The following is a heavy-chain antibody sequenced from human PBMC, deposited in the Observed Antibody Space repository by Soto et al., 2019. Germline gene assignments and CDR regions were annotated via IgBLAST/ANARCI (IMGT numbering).Heavy chain of an antibody. J-gene: IGHJ4*02. V-gene: IGHV3-23*01. CDR3: AKRPASIITFDY. CDR2: ISGNGGST. CDR1: GFTFSNYA. D-gene: IGHD2-2*01. Sequence: EVQLLDSGGGLVQPGGSLRLSCAASGFTFSNYAMSWVRQAPGKGLEWVSTISGNGGSTYNADSVKGRFTISRNNSKNTLFLQINSLRDDDSAVYYCAKRPASIITFDYWGQGTPVTVSS.